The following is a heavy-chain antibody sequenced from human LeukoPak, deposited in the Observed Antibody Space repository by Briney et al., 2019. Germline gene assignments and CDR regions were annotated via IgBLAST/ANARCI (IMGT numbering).Heavy chain of an antibody. D-gene: IGHD6-19*01. CDR1: GYTFTSYA. Sequence: ASVKVSCKASGYTFTSYAMNWVRQAPGQGLEWMGWINTNTGNPTYAQGFTGRFVFSLDTSVSTAYLQISSLKAEDTAVYYCARGGYSSGWYEDDAFDIWGQGTMVTVSS. CDR3: ARGGYSSGWYEDDAFDI. V-gene: IGHV7-4-1*02. J-gene: IGHJ3*02. CDR2: INTNTGNP.